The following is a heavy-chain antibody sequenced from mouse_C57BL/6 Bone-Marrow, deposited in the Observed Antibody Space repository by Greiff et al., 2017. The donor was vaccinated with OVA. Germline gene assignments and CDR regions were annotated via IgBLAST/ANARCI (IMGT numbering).Heavy chain of an antibody. CDR2: IRSKSSNYAT. D-gene: IGHD2-4*01. CDR1: GFTFNTYA. Sequence: EVKLVESGGGLVQPQGSLKLSCAASGFTFNTYAMHWVRQAPGKGLEWVARIRSKSSNYATYYAECVKDRLTISRDDSQSMLYLQMNNLNTEDKARYYCVRDDYDVGGYAMDYWGQGTSVTVSS. V-gene: IGHV10-3*01. CDR3: VRDDYDVGGYAMDY. J-gene: IGHJ4*01.